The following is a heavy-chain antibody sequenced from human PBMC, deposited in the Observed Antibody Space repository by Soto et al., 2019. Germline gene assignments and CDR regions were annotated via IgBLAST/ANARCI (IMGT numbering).Heavy chain of an antibody. J-gene: IGHJ6*02. CDR2: IYPGDSDT. V-gene: IGHV5-51*01. Sequence: PGESLKISCKGSGYSFTSYWIGWVRQMPGKGLEWVGIIYPGDSDTRYSPSFQGQVTISADKSISTAYLQWSSLKASDTAMYYCARRSRGSSAVGNYYYGMDVWVQGTTVTVSS. D-gene: IGHD6-25*01. CDR1: GYSFTSYW. CDR3: ARRSRGSSAVGNYYYGMDV.